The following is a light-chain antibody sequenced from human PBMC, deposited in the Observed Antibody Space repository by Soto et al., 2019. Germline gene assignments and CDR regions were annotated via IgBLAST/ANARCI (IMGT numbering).Light chain of an antibody. CDR2: EVN. Sequence: QSLLTQPASVSGSPGQSITISCTGTSSDVCGYNYFSWYQQHPGKVPKLILYEVNNRPSGISDRFSGSKSGNTASLTISGLQSDDEADYYCFSYTRSXTYVVGMGTKVXV. CDR1: SSDVCGYNY. V-gene: IGLV2-14*03. J-gene: IGLJ1*01. CDR3: FSYTRSXTYV.